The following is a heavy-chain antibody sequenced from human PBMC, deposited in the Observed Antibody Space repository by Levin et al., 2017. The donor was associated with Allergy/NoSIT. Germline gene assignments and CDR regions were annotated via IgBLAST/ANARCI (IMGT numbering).Heavy chain of an antibody. CDR3: ATWGQLVPNWFDS. Sequence: TGGPLRLSCAASGFTFNIYGMNWVRQAPGRGLEWVSAISRSGGTKHYADSVKGRFTISRDNSKNTLYLQMNSLRADDTAVYYCATWGQLVPNWFDSWGQGTLVTVSS. CDR2: ISRSGGTK. CDR1: GFTFNIYG. J-gene: IGHJ5*01. D-gene: IGHD6-6*01. V-gene: IGHV3-23*01.